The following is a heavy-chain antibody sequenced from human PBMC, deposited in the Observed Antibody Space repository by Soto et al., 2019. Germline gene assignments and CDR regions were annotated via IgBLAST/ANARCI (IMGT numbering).Heavy chain of an antibody. D-gene: IGHD2-15*01. V-gene: IGHV4-30-4*01. CDR2: IHYSGST. CDR1: CGSISSGDYY. J-gene: IGHJ4*02. Sequence: PSETLSLTCTVSCGSISSGDYYWSWIRQTPGKGLEWIGYIHYSGSTYYNPSLRSRVTISVDTSKNQFSLKLSSVTAADTAVFYCASRVVDAGYFDYWGQGALVTVSS. CDR3: ASRVVDAGYFDY.